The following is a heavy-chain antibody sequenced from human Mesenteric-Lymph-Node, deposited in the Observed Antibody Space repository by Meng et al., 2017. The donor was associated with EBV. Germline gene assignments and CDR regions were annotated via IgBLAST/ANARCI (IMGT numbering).Heavy chain of an antibody. V-gene: IGHV3-11*01. D-gene: IGHD5/OR15-5a*01. CDR1: GFTFSDYF. CDR3: ARDDGLVSFDY. Sequence: GRLGGFGGGWVKPGGSLRLSCAASGFTFSDYFMSWIRQAPGKGLEWISYISSTSNTIYYGDSVKGRFTISRDNAKNSVYLQMSSLTPEDTGVYYCARDDGLVSFDYWGQGTLVTVSS. J-gene: IGHJ4*02. CDR2: ISSTSNTI.